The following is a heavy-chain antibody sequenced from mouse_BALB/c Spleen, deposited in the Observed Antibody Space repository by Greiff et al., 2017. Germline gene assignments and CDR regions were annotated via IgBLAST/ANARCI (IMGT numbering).Heavy chain of an antibody. CDR3: ARSHWEGPAWFAY. D-gene: IGHD4-1*01. CDR2: INPSTGYT. V-gene: IGHV1-7*01. CDR1: GYTFTSYW. Sequence: QVHVKQSGAELAKPGASVKMSCKASGYTFTSYWMHWVKQRPGQGLEWIGFINPSTGYTEYNQKFKDKATLTADKSSSTAYMQLSSLTSEDSAVYYCARSHWEGPAWFAYWGQGTLVTVSA. J-gene: IGHJ3*01.